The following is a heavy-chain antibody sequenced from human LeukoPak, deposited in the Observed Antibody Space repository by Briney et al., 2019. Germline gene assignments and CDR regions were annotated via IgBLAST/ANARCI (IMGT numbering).Heavy chain of an antibody. CDR3: ARVYFGNPDY. V-gene: IGHV3-48*01. CDR2: ISSSSSTI. J-gene: IGHJ4*02. Sequence: GGSLRLSCAASGFTFSSYSMNWVRQAPGKGLEWVSYISSSSSTIYYADSVKGRFTISRDNAKNSLYLQMNSLRAEDTAVYYYARVYFGNPDYWGQGTLVTVSS. D-gene: IGHD2/OR15-2a*01. CDR1: GFTFSSYS.